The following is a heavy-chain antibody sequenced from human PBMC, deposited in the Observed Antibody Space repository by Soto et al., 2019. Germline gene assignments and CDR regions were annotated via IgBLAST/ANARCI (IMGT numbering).Heavy chain of an antibody. D-gene: IGHD1-1*01. CDR3: VRGVSAWNGIDY. J-gene: IGHJ4*02. CDR2: IDPAGNT. CDR1: GFTFSHYW. Sequence: EVQLVQSGGALVQPGGSLRLSCAASGFTFSHYWMHWVRQAPGKGLVWVSRIDPAGNTNYADPVKGRFTISRDNAENTLFLQMNSLRAVDTALYCCVRGVSAWNGIDYWGVGTLVTVSS. V-gene: IGHV3-74*01.